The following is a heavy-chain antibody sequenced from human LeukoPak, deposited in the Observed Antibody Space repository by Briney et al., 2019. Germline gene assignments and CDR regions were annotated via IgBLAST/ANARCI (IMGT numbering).Heavy chain of an antibody. CDR2: ICYSGST. J-gene: IGHJ3*02. CDR1: SLPINTSNYY. V-gene: IGHV4-39*07. CDR3: ARRYCSGGSCYSERGAFDI. D-gene: IGHD2-15*01. Sequence: SETLSLTCTVSSLPINTSNYYWGWVRQPPCKALEWIGNICYSGSTYYSSSLKSRVTISVHTSKTQFSVKLSSVPAADTAVYYCARRYCSGGSCYSERGAFDIWGQGTMVTVSS.